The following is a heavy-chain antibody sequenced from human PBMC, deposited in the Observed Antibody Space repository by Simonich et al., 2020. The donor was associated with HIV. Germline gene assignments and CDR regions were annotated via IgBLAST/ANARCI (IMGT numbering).Heavy chain of an antibody. CDR3: ARGRGAGSY. D-gene: IGHD2-15*01. V-gene: IGHV4-38-2*01. Sequence: QVQLQESGPGLVKPSETLSLTCAVSGYSISSGYYWGWIRQPPGKGLEWIGSIYYSGSTYYNPSLKSRVTMSVDTSKNQFSLKLTSVTAADTAVYYCARGRGAGSYWGQGTLVTVSS. CDR1: GYSISSGYY. J-gene: IGHJ4*02. CDR2: IYYSGST.